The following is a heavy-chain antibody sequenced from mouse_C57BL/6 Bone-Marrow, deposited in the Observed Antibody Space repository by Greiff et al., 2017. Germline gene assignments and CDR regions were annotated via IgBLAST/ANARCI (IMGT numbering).Heavy chain of an antibody. CDR1: GYTFTSYG. CDR3: ARPMAFDD. Sequence: LQESGAELARPGASVKLSCKASGYTFTSYGISWVKQRTGQGLEWIGEIYPRSGNTYYNEKFKGKATLTADKSSSTAYMELRSLTYEDTAVYFCARPMAFDDWGQGTTLTVSS. CDR2: IYPRSGNT. J-gene: IGHJ2*01. V-gene: IGHV1-81*01. D-gene: IGHD1-1*02.